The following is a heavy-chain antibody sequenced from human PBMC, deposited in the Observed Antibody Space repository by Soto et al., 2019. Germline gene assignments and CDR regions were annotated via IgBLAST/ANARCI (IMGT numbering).Heavy chain of an antibody. CDR3: ARGPGYSGYDLTSGWYFDL. CDR1: GGTFSSYA. J-gene: IGHJ2*01. CDR2: IIPIFGTA. Sequence: QVQLVQSGAEVKKPGSSVKVSCKASGGTFSSYAISWVRQAPGQGLEWMGGIIPIFGTANYAQKFQGRVTITADESTRTAYMELSSLRSEDTAVYYCARGPGYSGYDLTSGWYFDLWGRGTLVTVSS. V-gene: IGHV1-69*12. D-gene: IGHD5-12*01.